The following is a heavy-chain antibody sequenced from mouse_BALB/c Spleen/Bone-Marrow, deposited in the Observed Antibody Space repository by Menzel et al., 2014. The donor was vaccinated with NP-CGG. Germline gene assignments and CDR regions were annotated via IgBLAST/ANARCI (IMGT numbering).Heavy chain of an antibody. CDR3: ASERGNYPFAY. J-gene: IGHJ3*01. V-gene: IGHV1S81*02. Sequence: VQLQQPGAELVKPGASVKLSCKASGYTFTSYWMHWVKQRPGQGLEWIGEINPSNGRTNYNEKFKSKATLTVDKSSSTAYMQLSSLTSEDSAVYYCASERGNYPFAYWGQGTLVTVSA. CDR1: GYTFTSYW. D-gene: IGHD2-1*01. CDR2: INPSNGRT.